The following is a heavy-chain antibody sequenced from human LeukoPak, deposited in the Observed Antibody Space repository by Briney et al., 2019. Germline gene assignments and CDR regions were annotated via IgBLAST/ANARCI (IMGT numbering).Heavy chain of an antibody. CDR2: IRYDGSNK. V-gene: IGHV3-30*02. CDR1: GFTFSSYG. J-gene: IGHJ3*02. D-gene: IGHD3-3*02. Sequence: GGTLRLSCAASGFTFSSYGMHWVRQAPGKGLEWVAFIRYDGSNKYYADSVKGRFTISRDNSKNTLYLQMNSLRAEDTAVYYCARSYGISSPYAFDIWGQGTMVTVSS. CDR3: ARSYGISSPYAFDI.